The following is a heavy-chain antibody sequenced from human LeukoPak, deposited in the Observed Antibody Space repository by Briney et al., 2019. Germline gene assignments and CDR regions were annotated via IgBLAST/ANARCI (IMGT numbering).Heavy chain of an antibody. CDR3: ARDSYETVTHLDY. CDR1: GGTFSSYA. V-gene: IGHV1-69*13. Sequence: GASVKVSCKASGGTFSSYAISWVRQAPGQGLEWMEGIIPIFGTANYAQKFQGRVSITADESTSTAYMELSSLRSEDTAVYYCARDSYETVTHLDYWGQGTLVTVSS. D-gene: IGHD4-11*01. J-gene: IGHJ4*02. CDR2: IIPIFGTA.